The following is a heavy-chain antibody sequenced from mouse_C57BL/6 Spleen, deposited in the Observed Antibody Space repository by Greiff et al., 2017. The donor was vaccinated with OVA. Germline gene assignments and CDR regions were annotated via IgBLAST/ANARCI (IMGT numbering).Heavy chain of an antibody. CDR2: IHPNSGST. CDR1: GYTFTSYW. V-gene: IGHV1-64*01. CDR3: ARGTWGGSSPYWYFDV. D-gene: IGHD1-1*01. J-gene: IGHJ1*03. Sequence: QVQLQQPGAELVKPGASVKLSCKASGYTFTSYWMHWVKQRPGQGLEWIGMIHPNSGSTNYNEKFKSKATLTVDKSSSTAYMQLSSLTSEDSAVYYCARGTWGGSSPYWYFDVWGTGTTVTVSS.